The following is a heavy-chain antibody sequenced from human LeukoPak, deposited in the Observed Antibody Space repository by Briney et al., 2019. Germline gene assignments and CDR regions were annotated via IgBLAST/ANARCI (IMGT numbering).Heavy chain of an antibody. CDR2: IWYDGSNK. J-gene: IGHJ4*02. V-gene: IGHV3-33*01. CDR1: GFTFSSYG. CDR3: ARGVSRYCSGGSCYYFDY. D-gene: IGHD2-15*01. Sequence: GRSLRLSCAASGFTFSSYGMHWVRQAPGKGPEWVAVIWYDGSNKYYADSVKGRFTIPRDNSKNTLYLQMNSLRAEDTAVYYCARGVSRYCSGGSCYYFDYWGQGTLVTVSS.